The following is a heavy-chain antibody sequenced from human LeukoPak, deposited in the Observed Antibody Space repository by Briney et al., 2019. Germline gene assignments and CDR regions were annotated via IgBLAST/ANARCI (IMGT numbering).Heavy chain of an antibody. J-gene: IGHJ5*02. D-gene: IGHD3-10*01. CDR1: GFTFTGFY. V-gene: IGHV1-2*02. Sequence: ASVKVSCKASGFTFTGFYVHWVRQAPGQGLEWMGWINPNSGGTKYGQKFQGRVTMTRDTSISTAYMELSRLRSDDTAVYYCAGDGFSGRFDPWGQGTLVTVSS. CDR2: INPNSGGT. CDR3: AGDGFSGRFDP.